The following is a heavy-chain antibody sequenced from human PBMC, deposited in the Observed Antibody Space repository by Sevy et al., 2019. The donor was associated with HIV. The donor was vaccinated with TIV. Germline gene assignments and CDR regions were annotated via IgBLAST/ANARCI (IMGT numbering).Heavy chain of an antibody. Sequence: ASVNVSCKASGYTFTGYYMHWVRQAPGQGLEWMGWINPNSGGTNYAQKFQGRVTMTRDTSISTAYMELSRLRSDDTAVYYCARADIVVVPAATGGVYYYYGMDVWGQGTTVTVSS. CDR3: ARADIVVVPAATGGVYYYYGMDV. J-gene: IGHJ6*02. V-gene: IGHV1-2*02. CDR2: INPNSGGT. D-gene: IGHD2-2*01. CDR1: GYTFTGYY.